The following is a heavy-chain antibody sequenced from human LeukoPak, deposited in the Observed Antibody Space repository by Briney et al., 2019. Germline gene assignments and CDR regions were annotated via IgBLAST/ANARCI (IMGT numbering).Heavy chain of an antibody. Sequence: ASVKVSCKASGYTFTSYDINWVRQATGQGLEWVGCRNPNSGDTVYAQKFQGRITMTRNTSTSTAYMEVSSLRSEDTAVYYCAADHDYSLSYDSYGPLDAWGQGTLVTVSS. V-gene: IGHV1-8*01. CDR2: RNPNSGDT. D-gene: IGHD4-11*01. CDR1: GYTFTSYD. CDR3: AADHDYSLSYDSYGPLDA. J-gene: IGHJ5*02.